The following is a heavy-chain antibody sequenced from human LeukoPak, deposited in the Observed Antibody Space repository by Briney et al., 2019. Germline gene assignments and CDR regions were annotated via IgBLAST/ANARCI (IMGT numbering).Heavy chain of an antibody. CDR1: GYSFTSYW. CDR2: IYPGDSDT. D-gene: IGHD2-2*01. V-gene: IGHV5-51*01. J-gene: IGHJ3*02. Sequence: GESLKISCKGSGYSFTSYWIGWVRQMPGKGLEWMGIIYPGDSDTRYSPSFQGQVTISADKSISTAYLQWSSLKASDTAVYYCARPNHCSSTSCYYDAFDIWGQGTMVTVSS. CDR3: ARPNHCSSTSCYYDAFDI.